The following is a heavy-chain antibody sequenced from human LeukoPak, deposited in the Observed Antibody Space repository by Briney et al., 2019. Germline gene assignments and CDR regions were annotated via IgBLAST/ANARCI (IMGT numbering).Heavy chain of an antibody. CDR1: GFTFSSYE. CDR3: ARCHGYRHNWFDP. CDR2: IGSSGSTI. Sequence: GGSLRLSCAASGFTFSSYEMNWVRQAPGKGLEWVSYIGSSGSTIYYADSVKGRFTISRDNAKNSLYLQMNSLRAEDTAVYYCARCHGYRHNWFDPWGQGTLVTVSS. J-gene: IGHJ5*02. V-gene: IGHV3-48*03. D-gene: IGHD5-24*01.